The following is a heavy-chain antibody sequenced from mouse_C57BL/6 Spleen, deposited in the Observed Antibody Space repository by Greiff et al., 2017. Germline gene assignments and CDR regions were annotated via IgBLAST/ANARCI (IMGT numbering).Heavy chain of an antibody. CDR1: GFTFSDAW. CDR2: IRNKANNHAT. V-gene: IGHV6-6*01. J-gene: IGHJ3*01. Sequence: EVKLVESGGGLVQPGGSMKLSCAASGFTFSDAWVDWVRQSPEKGLEWVAEIRNKANNHATYYAESVKGRFTISRDDSKSSVYLQMNSLRAEDTGIYYCTPDYDGFAYWGQGTLVTVSA. CDR3: TPDYDGFAY. D-gene: IGHD2-4*01.